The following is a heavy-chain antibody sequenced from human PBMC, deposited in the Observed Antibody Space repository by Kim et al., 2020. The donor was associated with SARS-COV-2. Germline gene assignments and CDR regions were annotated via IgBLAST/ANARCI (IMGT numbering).Heavy chain of an antibody. Sequence: GESLKISCKGSGYSFTSYWIGWVRQMPGKGLEWMGIIYPGDSDTRYSPSFQGQVTISADKSISTAYLQWSSLKASDTAMYYCARSAEYLDKGARSGSYPVSYYYYYGMDVWGQGTTVTVSS. CDR3: ARSAEYLDKGARSGSYPVSYYYYYGMDV. D-gene: IGHD1-26*01. V-gene: IGHV5-51*01. J-gene: IGHJ6*02. CDR2: IYPGDSDT. CDR1: GYSFTSYW.